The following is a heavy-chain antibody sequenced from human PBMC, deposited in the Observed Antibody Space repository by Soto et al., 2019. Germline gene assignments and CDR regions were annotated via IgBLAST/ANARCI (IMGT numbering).Heavy chain of an antibody. Sequence: GGSLRLSCAASGFTFSSYGMHWVRQAPGKGLEWVAVIWYDGSNKYYADSVKGRFTISRDNSKNTLYLQMNSLRAEDTAVYYCARDSGITMIVVVIDGMDVWGQGTTVTVS. J-gene: IGHJ6*02. CDR2: IWYDGSNK. CDR1: GFTFSSYG. V-gene: IGHV3-33*01. CDR3: ARDSGITMIVVVIDGMDV. D-gene: IGHD3-22*01.